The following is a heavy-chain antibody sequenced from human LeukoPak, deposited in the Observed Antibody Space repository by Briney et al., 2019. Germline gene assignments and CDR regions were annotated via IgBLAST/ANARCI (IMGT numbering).Heavy chain of an antibody. CDR2: IRGSGGST. CDR3: AELEGRGELFDY. CDR1: AFTSTTYG. J-gene: IGHJ4*02. D-gene: IGHD3-16*01. Sequence: GGSLCLACAASAFTSTTYGMRRHRQAPGSELLWVSAIRGSGGSTYYADSVRGRFTISRDNSKNTLYLQMNSLRAEDTAVYYCAELEGRGELFDYWGQGTLVTVSS. V-gene: IGHV3-23*01.